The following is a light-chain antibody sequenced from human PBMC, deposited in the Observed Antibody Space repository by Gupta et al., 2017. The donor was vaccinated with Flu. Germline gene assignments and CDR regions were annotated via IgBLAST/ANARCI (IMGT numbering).Light chain of an antibody. Sequence: EIVLTQSPGTLSLSPGDRATLSCRASQSVSRNYLAWYQQKPGQAPRLLILDASNRATGIPDRFSGSGSGTDFTLIINRLEPEDFAVYHCQQDGTSPSFGGGTKVEIK. CDR1: QSVSRNY. J-gene: IGKJ4*01. CDR3: QQDGTSPS. CDR2: DAS. V-gene: IGKV3-20*01.